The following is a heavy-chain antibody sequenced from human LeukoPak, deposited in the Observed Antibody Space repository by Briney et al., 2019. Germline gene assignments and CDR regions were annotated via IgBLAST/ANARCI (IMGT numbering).Heavy chain of an antibody. CDR2: IIPIFGTA. Sequence: ASLKLSCTASGGTFSSYAISWVRQAPGQGLEWMGGIIPIFGTANYAQKFQGRVTITTDESTSTAYTQLSSLRSDDTAVYYGARDLYSSSPFWGQGTLVTVSS. V-gene: IGHV1-69*05. D-gene: IGHD6-6*01. CDR1: GGTFSSYA. J-gene: IGHJ1*01. CDR3: ARDLYSSSPF.